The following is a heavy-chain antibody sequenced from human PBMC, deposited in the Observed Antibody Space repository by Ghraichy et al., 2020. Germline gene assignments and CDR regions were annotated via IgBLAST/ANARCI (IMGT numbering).Heavy chain of an antibody. CDR1: GYSFRNYA. CDR2: ISTYNGDT. CDR3: ARDPSNTSGWSIYFDY. D-gene: IGHD6-19*01. J-gene: IGHJ4*02. Sequence: ASVKVSCKTSGYSFRNYAISWVRQAPGQGLEWMGWISTYNGDTKFAQKLQGRFTMTTDTSTSTASMELRSLTSDDTAVYYCARDPSNTSGWSIYFDYWGQGSLVAVSS. V-gene: IGHV1-18*01.